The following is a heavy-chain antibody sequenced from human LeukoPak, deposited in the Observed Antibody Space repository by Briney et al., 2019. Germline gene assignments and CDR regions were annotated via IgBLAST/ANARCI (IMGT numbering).Heavy chain of an antibody. CDR3: ARVDGFSYGTPLDN. V-gene: IGHV1-18*01. Sequence: ASVKVSCKASGYKFTSYGIGWVRQAPGQGLEWMGWMSAYDGKTYPAKKFQDRVSMTRDTDTTTAHMEMANLRSEDTAVYYCARVDGFSYGTPLDNWGQGTLVTVSS. D-gene: IGHD5-18*01. J-gene: IGHJ4*02. CDR2: MSAYDGKT. CDR1: GYKFTSYG.